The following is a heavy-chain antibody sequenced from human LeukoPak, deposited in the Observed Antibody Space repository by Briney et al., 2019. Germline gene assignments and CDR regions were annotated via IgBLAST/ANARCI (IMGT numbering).Heavy chain of an antibody. D-gene: IGHD3-3*01. Sequence: GGSLRLSCAASGFTFSSYSMNWVRQAPGKGLEWVSSISSSSSYIYYADSVKGRFTISRDNAKNSLYLQMNSLRAEDTAMYYCARDAPRATIFGVVIIVDYMDVWGKGTTVTVSS. CDR1: GFTFSSYS. CDR3: ARDAPRATIFGVVIIVDYMDV. V-gene: IGHV3-21*01. J-gene: IGHJ6*03. CDR2: ISSSSSYI.